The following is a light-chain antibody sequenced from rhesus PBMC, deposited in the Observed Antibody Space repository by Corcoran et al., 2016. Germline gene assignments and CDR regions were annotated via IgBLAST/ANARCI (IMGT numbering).Light chain of an antibody. J-gene: IGLJ1*01. V-gene: IGLV2-38*01. CDR3: CSFRIGSSFI. Sequence: QSDLTQPPSVPRSLGQAVTISCTGTSSEVGGYNYVSWYQQHPGKAPKLLIYEVTKRPSGVADRFSGSKSGNTSSLTISGLQAEDESDYYCCSFRIGSSFIFGAGTRLTVL. CDR1: SSEVGGYNY. CDR2: EVT.